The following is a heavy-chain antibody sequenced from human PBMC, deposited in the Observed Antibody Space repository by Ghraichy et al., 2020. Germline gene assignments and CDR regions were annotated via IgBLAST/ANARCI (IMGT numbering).Heavy chain of an antibody. J-gene: IGHJ4*02. CDR2: INWDGGST. D-gene: IGHD3-16*01. CDR3: AKEFTRDYVYYFDD. V-gene: IGHV3-43*01. CDR1: GFTFDDYT. Sequence: GESLNISCAASGFTFDDYTMHWVRQAPGKGLEWVSIINWDGGSTYYADSVQGRFTISRDNSKNSLYLQMNSLRTEDTALYYCAKEFTRDYVYYFDDWGQGTIVTFSS.